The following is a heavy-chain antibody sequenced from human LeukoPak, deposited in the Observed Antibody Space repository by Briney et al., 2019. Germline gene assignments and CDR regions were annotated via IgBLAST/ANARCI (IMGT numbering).Heavy chain of an antibody. V-gene: IGHV3-23*01. CDR1: GFTFSSYA. CDR2: ISGSGGST. CDR3: ARAWLSYYGSSGYQDAFDI. Sequence: GVSLRLSCAASGFTFSSYAMSWVRQAPGKGLEWVSAISGSGGSTYYADSVKGRFTISRDNSKNTLYLQMNSLRAEDTALYYCARAWLSYYGSSGYQDAFDIWGQGTMVTVSS. J-gene: IGHJ3*02. D-gene: IGHD3-22*01.